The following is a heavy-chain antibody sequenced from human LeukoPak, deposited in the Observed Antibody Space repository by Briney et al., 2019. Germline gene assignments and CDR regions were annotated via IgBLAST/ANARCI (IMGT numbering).Heavy chain of an antibody. D-gene: IGHD1-1*01. J-gene: IGHJ6*02. CDR1: GGSFSGYY. Sequence: SETLSLTCAVYGGSFSGYYWSWIRQPPGKGLEWIGEINHSGSTNYNPSLKSRVTISVDTSKNQFSLKLSSVTAADTAVYYCARLERRGWYYYGMDVWGQGTTVTVSS. V-gene: IGHV4-34*01. CDR3: ARLERRGWYYYGMDV. CDR2: INHSGST.